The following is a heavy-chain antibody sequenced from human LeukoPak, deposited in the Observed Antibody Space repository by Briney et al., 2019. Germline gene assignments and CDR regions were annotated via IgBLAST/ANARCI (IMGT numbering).Heavy chain of an antibody. CDR2: ISGGGGST. J-gene: IGHJ4*02. CDR3: ARDWALTE. D-gene: IGHD3/OR15-3a*01. V-gene: IGHV3-23*01. Sequence: GGSLRLSCAASGFTFSSYAMSWVRQAPGKGLEWVSAISGGGGSTYYADSVKGRFTISRDNAKNSVFLEMTSLRVEDTAVYYCARDWALTEWGQGTLVTVS. CDR1: GFTFSSYA.